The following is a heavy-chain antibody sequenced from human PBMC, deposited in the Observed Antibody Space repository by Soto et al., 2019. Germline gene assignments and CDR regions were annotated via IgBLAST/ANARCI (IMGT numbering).Heavy chain of an antibody. CDR2: ISSSSSTI. Sequence: EVQLVESGGGLVQPGGSLRLSCAASGFTFSSYSMNWGRQAPGKGLEWVSYISSSSSTIYYADSVKGRFTISRDNAKNSLNLQMNSLRDEDTAVYYCARDLDPGIAVAYYHYGMDVWGQGTTVTVSS. CDR1: GFTFSSYS. CDR3: ARDLDPGIAVAYYHYGMDV. D-gene: IGHD6-19*01. J-gene: IGHJ6*02. V-gene: IGHV3-48*02.